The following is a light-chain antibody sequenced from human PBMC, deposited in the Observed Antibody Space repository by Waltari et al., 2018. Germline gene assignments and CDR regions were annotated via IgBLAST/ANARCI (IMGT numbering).Light chain of an antibody. CDR1: TSNIASNT. J-gene: IGLJ2*01. CDR2: RDN. Sequence: QSVLTPPPSASGTPGQRCTIPCSGSTSNIASNTVNWYQHRPGTAPKLLIHRDNQRPSGVPDRFSGSKSGTSASLAISGLQSEHEATYYCATWDDSLNGPLFGGGTMLTVL. CDR3: ATWDDSLNGPL. V-gene: IGLV1-44*01.